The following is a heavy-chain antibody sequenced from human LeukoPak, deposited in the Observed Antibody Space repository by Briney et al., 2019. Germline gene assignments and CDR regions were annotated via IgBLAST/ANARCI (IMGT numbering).Heavy chain of an antibody. CDR3: ARDLAVVVAPIDY. V-gene: IGHV1-2*02. CDR1: GYTFTGYY. Sequence: GASVKVSCKASGYTFTGYYMHWVRQAPGQGLEWMGWINPNSGGTNYAQKFQGRATMTRDTSISTAYMELSRLRSGDTAVYYCARDLAVVVAPIDYWGQGTLVTVSS. J-gene: IGHJ4*02. D-gene: IGHD3-22*01. CDR2: INPNSGGT.